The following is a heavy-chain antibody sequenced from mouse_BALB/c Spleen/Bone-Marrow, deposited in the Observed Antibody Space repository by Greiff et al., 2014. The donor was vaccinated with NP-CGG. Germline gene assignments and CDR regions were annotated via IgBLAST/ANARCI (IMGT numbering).Heavy chain of an antibody. J-gene: IGHJ1*01. Sequence: VQLQQSGAELVKPGASVKLSCKASGYTFTSYYMYWVKQRPGQGLEWIGEINPSNGGTNFNEKFKSKATLTVDKSSSTAYMQHSSLTSEDSAVYYCTRSYYGNYFDVWGAGTTVPVSS. V-gene: IGHV1S81*02. CDR1: GYTFTSYY. CDR3: TRSYYGNYFDV. D-gene: IGHD2-1*01. CDR2: INPSNGGT.